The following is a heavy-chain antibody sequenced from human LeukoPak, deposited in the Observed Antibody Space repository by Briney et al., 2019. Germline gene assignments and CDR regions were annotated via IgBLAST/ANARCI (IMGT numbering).Heavy chain of an antibody. CDR2: ILSKRGGGTR. Sequence: GGSLRLSCAASGLTFSDAWMSWVRQAPGKGLEWVGRILSKRGGGTREYAAPVKGRFSISRDDSNDMMYLQMDSLKTEDTAVYFCTHIGGGLTRGVNVPHAFDMWGQGTVVIVAS. CDR1: GLTFSDAW. V-gene: IGHV3-15*01. CDR3: THIGGGLTRGVNVPHAFDM. D-gene: IGHD3-10*01. J-gene: IGHJ3*02.